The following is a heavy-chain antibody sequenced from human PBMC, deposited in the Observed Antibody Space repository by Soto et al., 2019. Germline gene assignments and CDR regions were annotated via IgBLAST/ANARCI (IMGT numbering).Heavy chain of an antibody. V-gene: IGHV3-23*01. Sequence: EVHLLESGGGLVQPGGSLRLSCVASGFSFSSYAMSWVRQAPGKGLEWVSAISGSGGSTYYADSVKGRFTISRDNSKNTLYLQMNSLRAEDTAVYYCAKDRYDILTGYSDYWGQGTLVTVSS. CDR3: AKDRYDILTGYSDY. CDR2: ISGSGGST. J-gene: IGHJ4*02. D-gene: IGHD3-9*01. CDR1: GFSFSSYA.